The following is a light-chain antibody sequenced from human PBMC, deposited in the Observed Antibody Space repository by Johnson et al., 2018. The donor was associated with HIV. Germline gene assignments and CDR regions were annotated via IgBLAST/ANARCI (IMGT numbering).Light chain of an antibody. V-gene: IGLV1-51*01. CDR1: SSNIGNNY. CDR3: GTWDSSLSAHV. Sequence: QAVLTQPPSVSAAPGQKVTISCSGSSSNIGNNYVSWYQQVPGTAPKILIYDNNRRPSGIPDRFSGSKSGTSATLGITGLQTGDEADHYCGTWDSSLSAHVFGTGTKVTVL. CDR2: DNN. J-gene: IGLJ1*01.